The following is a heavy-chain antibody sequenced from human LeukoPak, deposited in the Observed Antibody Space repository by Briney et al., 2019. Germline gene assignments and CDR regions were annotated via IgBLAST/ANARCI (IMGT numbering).Heavy chain of an antibody. CDR1: GFTFSSYG. CDR3: ARASLAARRFLDY. D-gene: IGHD6-6*01. J-gene: IGHJ4*02. V-gene: IGHV3-21*01. CDR2: ISSSSSYI. Sequence: GGSLRLSCAASGFTFSSYGMHWIRQAPGKGLEWVSSISSSSSYIYYADSVKGRFTISRDNAKNSLYLQMNSLRAEDTAVYYCARASLAARRFLDYWGQGTLVTVSS.